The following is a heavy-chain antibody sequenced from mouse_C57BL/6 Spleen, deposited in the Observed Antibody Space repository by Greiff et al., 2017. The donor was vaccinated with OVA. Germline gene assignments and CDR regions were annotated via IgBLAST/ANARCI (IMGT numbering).Heavy chain of an antibody. D-gene: IGHD1-1*01. Sequence: VKLQESGPELVKPGASVKISCKASGYAFSSSWMNWVKQRPGQGLEWIGEIDPSASYTNYNQKFKGKSTLTVDKSSSTAYMQLSSLTSEDSAVYYCARDYGSIWGQGTLVTVSA. CDR3: ARDYGSI. CDR1: GYAFSSSW. CDR2: IDPSASYT. V-gene: IGHV1S126*01. J-gene: IGHJ3*01.